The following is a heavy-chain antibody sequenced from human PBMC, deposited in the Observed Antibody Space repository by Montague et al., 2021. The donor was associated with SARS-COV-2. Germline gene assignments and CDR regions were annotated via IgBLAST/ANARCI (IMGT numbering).Heavy chain of an antibody. CDR2: ISDSGST. J-gene: IGHJ4*02. CDR3: ARKGSGRSDLAY. V-gene: IGHV4-59*08. CDR1: GGSISSFY. Sequence: SETLSLTCTVSGGSISSFYWSWFRQPPGKGLEWVGYISDSGSTNYNPSLTSRVTMSVDTSKNQFSLKVNSVTAADTVIYYCARKGSGRSDLAYWGQGTLVTVSS. D-gene: IGHD1-26*01.